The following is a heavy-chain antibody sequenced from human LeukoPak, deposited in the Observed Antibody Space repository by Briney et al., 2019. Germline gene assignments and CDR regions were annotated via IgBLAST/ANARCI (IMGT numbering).Heavy chain of an antibody. J-gene: IGHJ5*02. CDR1: GGSISSDY. Sequence: SETLSLTCTVSGGSISSDYWSWIRQPPGKGLEWIGYIYYSGSTNYNPSLKSRVTISVDTSKNQFSLKLSSVTAADTAVYYCARGKLYDDYTFDPWGQGTLVTVSS. D-gene: IGHD4-11*01. CDR2: IYYSGST. CDR3: ARGKLYDDYTFDP. V-gene: IGHV4-59*01.